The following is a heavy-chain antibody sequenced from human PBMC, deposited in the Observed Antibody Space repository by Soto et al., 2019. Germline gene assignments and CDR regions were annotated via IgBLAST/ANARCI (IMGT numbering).Heavy chain of an antibody. V-gene: IGHV3-23*01. D-gene: IGHD6-13*01. J-gene: IGHJ6*02. CDR3: EKDGVAGTAAPKYGMDV. Sequence: EMQLLESGGGLVQPGGSLRLSCAASGFTFNSYAMTWVRQAPGKGLEWVSTIIGSGTGTYYADSVKGRFTISRDNSKNTLYLQMNGLRADDTAVYYCEKDGVAGTAAPKYGMDVWGQGTTVTVSS. CDR1: GFTFNSYA. CDR2: IIGSGTGT.